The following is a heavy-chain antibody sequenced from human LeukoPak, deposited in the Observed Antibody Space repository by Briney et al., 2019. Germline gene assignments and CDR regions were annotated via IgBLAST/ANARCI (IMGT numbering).Heavy chain of an antibody. V-gene: IGHV1-46*01. CDR1: GYTFTSYY. CDR3: ARDIKPVTYYDYVWGSPIDY. J-gene: IGHJ4*02. D-gene: IGHD3-16*01. Sequence: ASVKVSCKASGYTFTSYYMHWVRQAPGQGLEWMGIINPSGGSTSYAQKFQGRVTMTRDTSTSTVYMELSSLRSEDTAVYYCARDIKPVTYYDYVWGSPIDYWGQGTLVTVSS. CDR2: INPSGGST.